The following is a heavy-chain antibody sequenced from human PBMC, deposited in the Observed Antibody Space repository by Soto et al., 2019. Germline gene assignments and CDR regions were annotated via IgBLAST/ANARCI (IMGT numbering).Heavy chain of an antibody. V-gene: IGHV4-59*01. Sequence: SETLSLNCSVSGGSSSRSYRNWIRQSPGKGLEWLGYVYYTGSTNYSPSLRSRVSISVDTSKNEFSLRLSSVTAADTAVYFWARSVAVPGAHIDYWGQGTQVTVSS. J-gene: IGHJ4*02. CDR2: VYYTGST. D-gene: IGHD6-19*01. CDR3: ARSVAVPGAHIDY. CDR1: GGSSSRSY.